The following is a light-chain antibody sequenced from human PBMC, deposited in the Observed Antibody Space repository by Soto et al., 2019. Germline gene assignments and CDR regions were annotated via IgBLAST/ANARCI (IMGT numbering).Light chain of an antibody. J-gene: IGKJ4*01. V-gene: IGKV3-15*01. CDR1: QSVSSN. Sequence: EIVMTQSPATLCVSPGERATLSCRASQSVSSNLAWYQQKPGQAPRLLIYGASTRATGNAARFSGSGSGTEFTLTISSLQSEDFAVYYCQQYNNWPPLTFGGGTKVEIK. CDR3: QQYNNWPPLT. CDR2: GAS.